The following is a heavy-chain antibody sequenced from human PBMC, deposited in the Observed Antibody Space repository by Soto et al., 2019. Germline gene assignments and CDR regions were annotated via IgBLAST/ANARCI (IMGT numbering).Heavy chain of an antibody. CDR1: GDSVSSNSAA. CDR3: ARDPIAAAGTDYYYGMDV. J-gene: IGHJ6*02. Sequence: QALSLTSAISGDSVSSNSAAWNLIRQSPSRGLEWLGRTYYRSKWYNDYAVPVKSRITINPDTSKNQFSLQLNSVTPEDTAVYYCARDPIAAAGTDYYYGMDVWGQGTTVTVSS. D-gene: IGHD6-13*01. CDR2: TYYRSKWYN. V-gene: IGHV6-1*01.